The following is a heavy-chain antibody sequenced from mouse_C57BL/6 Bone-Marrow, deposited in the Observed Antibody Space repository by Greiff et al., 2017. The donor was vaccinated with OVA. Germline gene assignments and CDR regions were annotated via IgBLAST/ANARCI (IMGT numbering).Heavy chain of an antibody. CDR2: INPYNGGT. V-gene: IGHV1-19*01. Sequence: EVQLVESGPVLVKPGASVKMSCKASGYTFTDYYMNWVKQSHGKSLEWIGVINPYNGGTSYNQKFKGKATLTVDKSSSTAYMELNSLTSEDSAVYYCARESSGYDAMDYWGQGTSVTVSS. CDR1: GYTFTDYY. J-gene: IGHJ4*01. CDR3: ARESSGYDAMDY. D-gene: IGHD3-2*02.